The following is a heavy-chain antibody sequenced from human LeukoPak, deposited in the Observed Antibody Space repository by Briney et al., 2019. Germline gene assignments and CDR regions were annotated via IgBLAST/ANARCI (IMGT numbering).Heavy chain of an antibody. V-gene: IGHV3-7*01. CDR2: INQDGSVK. CDR1: RFTFSNYW. J-gene: IGHJ4*02. CDR3: ARIGYSSSSLDY. D-gene: IGHD6-6*01. Sequence: GGSLRLSCAASRFTFSNYWMSWVRQAPGEGLEWVANINQDGSVKYYVDSIKGRFTIPRDNAKNSVFLQMNSLRADDTAVYYCARIGYSSSSLDYWGQGTLVTVSS.